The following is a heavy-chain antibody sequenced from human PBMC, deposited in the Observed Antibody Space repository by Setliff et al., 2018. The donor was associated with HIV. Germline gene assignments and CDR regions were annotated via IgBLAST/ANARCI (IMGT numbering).Heavy chain of an antibody. J-gene: IGHJ4*02. CDR2: IIPILGIA. V-gene: IGHV1-69*10. CDR3: ARDRHYGSGSYRHIDY. Sequence: SVKVSCKASGGTFSSYAISWVRQAPGQGLEWMGGIIPILGIANYAQKFQGRVTITADKSTSTAYMELSSLRSEDTAVYYCARDRHYGSGSYRHIDYWGQGTLVTVSS. D-gene: IGHD3-10*01. CDR1: GGTFSSYA.